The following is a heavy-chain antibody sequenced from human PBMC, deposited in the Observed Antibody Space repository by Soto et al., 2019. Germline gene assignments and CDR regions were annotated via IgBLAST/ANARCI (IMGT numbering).Heavy chain of an antibody. V-gene: IGHV6-1*01. CDR3: ARDKGRIAVAVAGFDY. CDR2: TYYRSKWYN. D-gene: IGHD6-19*01. J-gene: IGHJ4*02. CDR1: GDSVSSNSAA. Sequence: SQTLSLTCAISGDSVSSNSAAWNWIRQSPSRGLEWLGRTYYRSKWYNDYAVSVKSRITINPDTSNNQFSLQLNSVTPEDTVVYYCARDKGRIAVAVAGFDYWGQGTLVTVSS.